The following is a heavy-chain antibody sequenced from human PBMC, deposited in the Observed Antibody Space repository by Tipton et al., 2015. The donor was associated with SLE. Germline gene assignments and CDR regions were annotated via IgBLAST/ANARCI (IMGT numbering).Heavy chain of an antibody. CDR3: ASEAPGGSWYDRGPGSY. Sequence: QLVQSGAEVKKPGASVKVSCKASGYTFTSYYMHWVRQAPGQGLEWMGIINPSGGSTSYAQKFQGRVTMTRDTSTSTVYMELSSLRSEDTAVYYCASEAPGGSWYDRGPGSYGGQGTLVPVSS. J-gene: IGHJ4*02. D-gene: IGHD6-13*01. CDR2: INPSGGST. V-gene: IGHV1-46*01. CDR1: GYTFTSYY.